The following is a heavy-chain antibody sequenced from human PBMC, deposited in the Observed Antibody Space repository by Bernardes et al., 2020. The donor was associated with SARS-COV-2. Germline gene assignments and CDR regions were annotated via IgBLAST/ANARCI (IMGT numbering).Heavy chain of an antibody. V-gene: IGHV3-21*01. CDR1: GFTFSSYS. CDR2: ISSSSSYI. Sequence: GGSLRLSCAASGFTFSSYSMNWVRQAPGKGLEWVSSISSSSSYIYYADSVKGRFTISRDNAKNSLYLQMNSLRAEDTAVYYCASGSLGDYDSSGYGNYYYYGMDVWGQGTTVTVSS. CDR3: ASGSLGDYDSSGYGNYYYYGMDV. J-gene: IGHJ6*02. D-gene: IGHD3-22*01.